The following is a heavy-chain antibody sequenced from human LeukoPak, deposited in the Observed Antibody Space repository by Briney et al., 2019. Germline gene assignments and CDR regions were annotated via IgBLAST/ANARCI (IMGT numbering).Heavy chain of an antibody. J-gene: IGHJ5*02. CDR3: ASHGFQKSLLSDP. CDR1: GYSFTAFY. V-gene: IGHV1-2*02. CDR2: IHPRRGDT. D-gene: IGHD2-15*01. Sequence: GASVKVSCKTSGYSFTAFYIHWVRQAPGQGLEWMGWIHPRRGDTNYAQKFQGRVTMTRDTSISTAYLDLSSLRSDDTAVYYCASHGFQKSLLSDPWGQGTLVTVSS.